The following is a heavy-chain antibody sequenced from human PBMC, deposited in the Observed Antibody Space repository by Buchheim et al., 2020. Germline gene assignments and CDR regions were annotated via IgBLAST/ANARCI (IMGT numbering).Heavy chain of an antibody. CDR1: GFTFSSYA. V-gene: IGHV3-30-3*01. D-gene: IGHD6-13*01. CDR2: ISYDGSNK. CDR3: ARDSRAAGFDY. Sequence: QVQLVESGGGVVQPGRSLRLSCAASGFTFSSYAMHWVRQAPGKGLEWVAVISYDGSNKYYADSVKGRFTISRDNSKNTLYLQMNSLRAEDTAVYYCARDSRAAGFDYWGQGTL. J-gene: IGHJ4*02.